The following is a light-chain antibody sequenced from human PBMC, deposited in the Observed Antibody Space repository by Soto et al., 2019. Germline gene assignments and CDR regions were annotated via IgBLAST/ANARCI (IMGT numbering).Light chain of an antibody. J-gene: IGKJ2*01. CDR3: QQYNDSFRYT. Sequence: DIQMTQSPSTLSASVGDRVTITCRASQSINTWLAWYQQKPWTVPKLLIYEASTLESGVPSRFSGSRSGTEFTLTVSSLQPDDFATYYCQQYNDSFRYTFGQGTKLEIK. V-gene: IGKV1-5*03. CDR1: QSINTW. CDR2: EAS.